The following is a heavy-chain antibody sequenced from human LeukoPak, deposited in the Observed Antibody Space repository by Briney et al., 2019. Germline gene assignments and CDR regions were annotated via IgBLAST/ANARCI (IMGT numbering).Heavy chain of an antibody. CDR3: AKGLRLGISPPYYYGMDV. V-gene: IGHV3-30*02. J-gene: IGHJ6*02. D-gene: IGHD5-12*01. CDR2: IRYDGSNK. CDR1: GFTFSSYG. Sequence: GGSLRLSCAASGFTFSSYGMHWVRQAPGKGLEWVAFIRYDGSNKYYADSVKGRFTISRDNSKNTLYLQMNSLRAEDTAVYYCAKGLRLGISPPYYYGMDVWGQGTTVTVSS.